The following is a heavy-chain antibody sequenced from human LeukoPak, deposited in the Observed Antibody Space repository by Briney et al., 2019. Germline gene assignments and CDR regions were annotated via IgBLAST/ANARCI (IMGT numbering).Heavy chain of an antibody. CDR1: GGSISSYY. J-gene: IGHJ3*02. Sequence: SETLSLTCTVSGGSISSYYWSWIRQPPGKGLEWIGYIYYSGSTNYNPSLKSRVTISVDTSKNQFSLKLSSVTAADTAVYYCARGLSYDSSGFRVYAFDIWGQGTMVTVSS. V-gene: IGHV4-59*12. D-gene: IGHD3-22*01. CDR3: ARGLSYDSSGFRVYAFDI. CDR2: IYYSGST.